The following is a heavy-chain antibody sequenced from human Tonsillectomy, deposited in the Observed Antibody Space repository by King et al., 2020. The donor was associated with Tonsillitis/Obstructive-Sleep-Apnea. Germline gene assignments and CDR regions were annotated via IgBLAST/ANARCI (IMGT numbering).Heavy chain of an antibody. CDR2: IDPTDSYT. J-gene: IGHJ6*02. CDR3: ASTGDLYGSGNYFSNAMDV. Sequence: VQLVESGAEVKKPGESLTISCTGSGYSFTSYWINWVRQMPGKGLEWMGRIDPTDSYTNYSPSFQGHVTISADKSISTAYLHWSSLKASDTAIYYCASTGDLYGSGNYFSNAMDVWGQGTTVTVSS. D-gene: IGHD3-10*01. V-gene: IGHV5-10-1*03. CDR1: GYSFTSYW.